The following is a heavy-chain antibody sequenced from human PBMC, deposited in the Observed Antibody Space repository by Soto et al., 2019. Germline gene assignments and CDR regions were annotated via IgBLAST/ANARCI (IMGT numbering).Heavy chain of an antibody. CDR1: GYTFTSYY. Sequence: GASVKVSCKASGYTFTSYYVHWVRQAPGKGLEWMGTINPSGGSTTYTLKFQGRVTMTRDTSTSTVYMELSSLGSEDTAVYYCARGRSSAFDIWGQGTMVTVSS. CDR3: ARGRSSAFDI. J-gene: IGHJ3*02. CDR2: INPSGGST. V-gene: IGHV1-46*01.